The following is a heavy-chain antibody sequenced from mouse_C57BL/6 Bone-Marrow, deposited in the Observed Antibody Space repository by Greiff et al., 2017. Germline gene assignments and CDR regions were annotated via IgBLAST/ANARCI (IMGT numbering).Heavy chain of an antibody. V-gene: IGHV1-81*01. CDR1: GYTFTSYG. Sequence: LQQSGAELARPGASVKLSCKASGYTFTSYGISWVKQRTGQGLEWIGEIYPRSGNIYYNEKFKGKATLTADKSSSTAYMELRSLTSEDSAVYFCARWGVVATLYCFDYWGQGTTLTVSS. J-gene: IGHJ2*01. CDR3: ARWGVVATLYCFDY. CDR2: IYPRSGNI. D-gene: IGHD1-1*01.